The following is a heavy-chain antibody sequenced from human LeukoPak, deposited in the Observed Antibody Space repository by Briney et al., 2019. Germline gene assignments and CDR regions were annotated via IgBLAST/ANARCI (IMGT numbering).Heavy chain of an antibody. J-gene: IGHJ6*03. CDR1: GGSFSGYY. V-gene: IGHV4-34*01. Sequence: PSETLSLTCAVYGGSFSGYYWSWIRQPPGKGPEWIGEINHSGSTNYNPSLKSRVTISVDTSKNQFSLKLSSVTAADTVVYYCARSGRGYSGYDRGGHYYYYYMDVWGKGTTVTVSS. D-gene: IGHD5-12*01. CDR3: ARSGRGYSGYDRGGHYYYYYMDV. CDR2: INHSGST.